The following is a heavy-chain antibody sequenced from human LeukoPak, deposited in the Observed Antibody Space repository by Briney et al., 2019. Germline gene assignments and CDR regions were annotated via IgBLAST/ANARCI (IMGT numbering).Heavy chain of an antibody. CDR2: IHPNSGGT. D-gene: IGHD5-12*01. V-gene: IGHV1-2*02. CDR3: ARALAGYSGFDFHY. J-gene: IGHJ4*02. CDR1: GYTFTAYY. Sequence: GASVTVSCKTSGYTFTAYYLHWVRQAPGQGLEWMGWIHPNSGGTSYAQQFQGRVTMTRDTSINTAYMELSSLRFDDTAVYYCARALAGYSGFDFHYWGQGTLVTVSS.